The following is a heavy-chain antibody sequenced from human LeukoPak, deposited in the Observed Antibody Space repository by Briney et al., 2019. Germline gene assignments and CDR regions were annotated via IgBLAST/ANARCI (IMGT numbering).Heavy chain of an antibody. CDR1: GFTFNSYA. CDR3: ARNLRPRMVRGVPDY. D-gene: IGHD3-10*01. J-gene: IGHJ4*02. Sequence: PGGSLRLSCAASGFTFNSYALHWIRQAPGKGLEWVALISHNGSHEYYADSVKGRFTISRDNSKNTVYLQMSSLRVEDKGTYYCARNLRPRMVRGVPDYWGQGVLVTVSS. CDR2: ISHNGSHE. V-gene: IGHV3-30*03.